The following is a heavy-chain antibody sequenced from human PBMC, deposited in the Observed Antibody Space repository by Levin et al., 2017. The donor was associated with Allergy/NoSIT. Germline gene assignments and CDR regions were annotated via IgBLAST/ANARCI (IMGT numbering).Heavy chain of an antibody. Sequence: GGSLRLSCAASGFTFSSYGMHWVRQAPGKGLEWVAVISYDGSNKYYADSVKGRFTISRDNSKNTLYLQMNSLRAEDTAVYYCAKDRQGGEYSGYDFDYWGQGTLVTVSS. V-gene: IGHV3-30*18. CDR1: GFTFSSYG. CDR2: ISYDGSNK. CDR3: AKDRQGGEYSGYDFDY. J-gene: IGHJ4*02. D-gene: IGHD5-12*01.